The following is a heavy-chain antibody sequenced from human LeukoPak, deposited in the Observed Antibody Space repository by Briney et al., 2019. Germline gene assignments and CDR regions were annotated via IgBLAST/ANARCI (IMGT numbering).Heavy chain of an antibody. J-gene: IGHJ4*02. D-gene: IGHD1-7*01. CDR1: GVTFSSYA. CDR2: ISDSGGSS. V-gene: IGHV3-23*01. CDR3: AEAPPGTKVSFDY. Sequence: VGSLRLSCAASGVTFSSYAMSCVCQAPGEGLERVSAISDSGGSSYYADSVRGRFTISRDNSKNTLYLQMNSLRAEDTAVYYCAEAPPGTKVSFDYWGQGTLVTVSS.